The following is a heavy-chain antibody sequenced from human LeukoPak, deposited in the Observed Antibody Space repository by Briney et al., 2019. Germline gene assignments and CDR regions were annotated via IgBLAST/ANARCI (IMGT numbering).Heavy chain of an antibody. J-gene: IGHJ4*02. D-gene: IGHD2-15*01. CDR2: INQRGNT. V-gene: IGHV4-4*02. CDR1: GGSISSGNW. Sequence: SETLSLTCAVSGGSISSGNWWSWVRQPPGKGLEWIGEINQRGNTNYNPSLKSRVTISVDKFKNQFSLKLSSVTAADTAVYYCARELGYCSYGSCYSLDYWGQGTLVTVSS. CDR3: ARELGYCSYGSCYSLDY.